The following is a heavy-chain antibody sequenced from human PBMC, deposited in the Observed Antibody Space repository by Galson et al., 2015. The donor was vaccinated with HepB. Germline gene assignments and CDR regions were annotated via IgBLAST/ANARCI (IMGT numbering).Heavy chain of an antibody. CDR1: GFTFSSYG. J-gene: IGHJ3*02. V-gene: IGHV3-23*01. CDR3: AKGDSSGYADQAFDI. D-gene: IGHD3-22*01. CDR2: ITDSVYST. Sequence: SLRLSCAASGFTFSSYGMHWVRQAPGRGLQWVSGITDSVYSTYYSDSVKGRFTISRDNSKNMLYLQMNSLRAEDTAVYYCAKGDSSGYADQAFDIWGQGTMVTVSS.